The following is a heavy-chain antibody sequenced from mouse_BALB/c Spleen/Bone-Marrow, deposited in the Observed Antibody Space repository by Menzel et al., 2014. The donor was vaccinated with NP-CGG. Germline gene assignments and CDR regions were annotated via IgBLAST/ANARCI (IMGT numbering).Heavy chain of an antibody. CDR3: ARPDYYGYLNY. J-gene: IGHJ2*01. D-gene: IGHD1-1*01. Sequence: EVHLVESGGGLVQPGGSLKFSCAASGFDFSRYWMRWVRQAPGKGLEWIGEINPDSRTINYSPSLKDKFIISRDNAKNALYLRLNKVRSEDTARYYCARPDYYGYLNYWGQGTTLTVSS. CDR1: GFDFSRYW. CDR2: INPDSRTI. V-gene: IGHV4-1*02.